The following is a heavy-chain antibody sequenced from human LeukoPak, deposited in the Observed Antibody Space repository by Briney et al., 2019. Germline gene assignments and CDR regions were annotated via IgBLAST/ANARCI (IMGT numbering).Heavy chain of an antibody. D-gene: IGHD3-10*01. CDR2: IYTSGST. CDR1: GGSISSYY. Sequence: SQTLSLTCTVSGGSISSYYWSWIRQPAGKGLEWIGRIYTSGSTDYHPSLKSRLTMSVHTSKNQFSLKLSSVTAADTAVYYCARDATSYYGSGSYDYWGQGTLVTVSS. J-gene: IGHJ4*02. CDR3: ARDATSYYGSGSYDY. V-gene: IGHV4-4*07.